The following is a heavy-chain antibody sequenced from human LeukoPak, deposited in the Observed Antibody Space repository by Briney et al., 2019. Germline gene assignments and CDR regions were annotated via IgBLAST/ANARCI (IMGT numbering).Heavy chain of an antibody. D-gene: IGHD3-16*02. V-gene: IGHV3-74*01. CDR3: AKVGSLKIVGPADY. CDR1: GFTFSSYW. J-gene: IGHJ4*02. CDR2: INGDGRNI. Sequence: PGGSLRLSCVASGFTFSSYWMHWVRQDPRKGLVWVSRINGDGRNINYADSVRGRFTISRDNAKNTLYLQMNSLRAEDTAVYYCAKVGSLKIVGPADYWGQGTLVTVSS.